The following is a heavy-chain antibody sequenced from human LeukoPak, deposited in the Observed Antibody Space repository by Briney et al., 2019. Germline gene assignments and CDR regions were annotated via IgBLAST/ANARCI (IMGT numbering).Heavy chain of an antibody. Sequence: GGSLRLSCAASGFTFTSYAMSWVRQAPGKGLEWVSTISGSAGSTYYADSLKGRFTISRDKSKSTLYLQVNSLRAEDTATYYCAKAAMVAAPFDYWGQGTLVTVSS. V-gene: IGHV3-23*01. J-gene: IGHJ4*02. CDR2: ISGSAGST. CDR3: AKAAMVAAPFDY. CDR1: GFTFTSYA. D-gene: IGHD2-15*01.